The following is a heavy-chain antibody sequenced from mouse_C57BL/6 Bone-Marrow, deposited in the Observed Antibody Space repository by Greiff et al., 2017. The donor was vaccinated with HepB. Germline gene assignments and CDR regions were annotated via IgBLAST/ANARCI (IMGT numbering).Heavy chain of an antibody. CDR3: ARSGLLRYPDV. V-gene: IGHV1-81*01. CDR1: GYTFTSYG. Sequence: VQLQESGAELARPGASVKLSCKASGYTFTSYGISWVKQRTGQGLEWIGEIYPRSGNTYYNEKFKGKATLTADKSSSTAYMELRSLTSEDSAVYFCARSGLLRYPDVWGTGTTVTVSS. CDR2: IYPRSGNT. D-gene: IGHD1-1*01. J-gene: IGHJ1*03.